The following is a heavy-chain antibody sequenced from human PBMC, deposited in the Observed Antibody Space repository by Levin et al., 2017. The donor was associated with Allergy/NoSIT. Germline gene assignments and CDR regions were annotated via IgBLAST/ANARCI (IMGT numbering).Heavy chain of an antibody. CDR3: ARDPGLRHPEGRFDP. D-gene: IGHD5-12*01. Sequence: SETLSLTCSVSGGSVSSGGYYWSWIRQHPGKGLEWIGYIYFGGSTYYNPSLKSRVTISSDTSKNQFSLKLSSVTAADTAIYYCARDPGLRHPEGRFDPWGQGTLVTVSS. CDR2: IYFGGST. CDR1: GGSVSSGGYY. V-gene: IGHV4-31*03. J-gene: IGHJ5*02.